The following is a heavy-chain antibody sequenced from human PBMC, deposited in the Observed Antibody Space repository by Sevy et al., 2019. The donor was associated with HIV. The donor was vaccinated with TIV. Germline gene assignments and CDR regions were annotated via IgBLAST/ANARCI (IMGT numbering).Heavy chain of an antibody. J-gene: IGHJ6*02. CDR1: GGSISSYY. CDR3: ARAKTYYYGSGSYYRPPDYYYYGMDV. CDR2: IYYSGST. D-gene: IGHD3-10*01. Sequence: SETLSLTCTVSGGSISSYYWSWIRQPPGKGLEWIGYIYYSGSTNYNPSLKSRVTISVDTSQNQSCLKLSSVTAADTAVNYCARAKTYYYGSGSYYRPPDYYYYGMDVWGQGTTVTVSS. V-gene: IGHV4-59*01.